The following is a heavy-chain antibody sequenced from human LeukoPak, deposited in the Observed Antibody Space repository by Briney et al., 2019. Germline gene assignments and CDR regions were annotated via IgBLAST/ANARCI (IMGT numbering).Heavy chain of an antibody. Sequence: TSETLSLTCNVSGGSFNKYYWSWVRQPPGKGLEWIGYIYGSGFTNYSPSLKSRLTISADTCNNQFSLKLSSVTAADTAVYYCGRAAGTKSYGLRGTIDYWGQGALVTVS. D-gene: IGHD5/OR15-5a*01. CDR3: GRAAGTKSYGLRGTIDY. CDR1: GGSFNKYY. CDR2: IYGSGFT. V-gene: IGHV4-59*01. J-gene: IGHJ4*02.